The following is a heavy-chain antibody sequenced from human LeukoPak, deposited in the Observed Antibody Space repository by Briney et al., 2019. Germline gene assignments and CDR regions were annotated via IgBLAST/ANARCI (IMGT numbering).Heavy chain of an antibody. D-gene: IGHD4-11*01. Sequence: GGSLRLSCAASGFTFSEHYMDWVRQAPGKGLEWVGRTRNKAKGYTTEYAASVKGRFTVSRDDSENSLYLQMNSLKIEDTALYYCARGATATTNYAYGMDVWGQGTTVTVS. CDR3: ARGATATTNYAYGMDV. J-gene: IGHJ6*02. V-gene: IGHV3-72*01. CDR2: TRNKAKGYTT. CDR1: GFTFSEHY.